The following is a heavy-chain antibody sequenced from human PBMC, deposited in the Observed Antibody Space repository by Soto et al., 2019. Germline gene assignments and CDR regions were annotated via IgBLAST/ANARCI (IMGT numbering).Heavy chain of an antibody. V-gene: IGHV1-8*01. CDR3: ARERTRGFDP. J-gene: IGHJ5*02. Sequence: QVHLVQSGAEGRKPGASVKVSCKASGYTFTSYDINWVRQATGQGLEWRGWRNPNSGNTAYAQKFQGRVTMTRNTSISTAHMELSSLRSEDTAVYYCARERTRGFDPWGQGTLVTVSS. CDR1: GYTFTSYD. CDR2: RNPNSGNT.